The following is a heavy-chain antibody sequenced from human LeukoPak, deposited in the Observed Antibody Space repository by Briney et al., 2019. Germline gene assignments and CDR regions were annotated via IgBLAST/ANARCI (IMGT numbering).Heavy chain of an antibody. D-gene: IGHD5-12*01. J-gene: IGHJ4*02. CDR2: INAGNGNT. CDR3: ARGKWLRNYYFDY. V-gene: IGHV1-3*01. CDR1: GYTFTSYA. Sequence: ASVKVSCKASGYTFTSYAMHWVRQAPGQRPEWMGWINAGNGNTKYSQKFQGRVTITRDTSASTAYMELSSLRSEDAAVYYCARGKWLRNYYFDYWGQGTLVTVSS.